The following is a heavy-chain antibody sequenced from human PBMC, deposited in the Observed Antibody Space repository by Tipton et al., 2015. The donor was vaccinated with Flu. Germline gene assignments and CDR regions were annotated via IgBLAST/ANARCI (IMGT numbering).Heavy chain of an antibody. V-gene: IGHV4-38-2*02. Sequence: TLSLTCAVSGYSISSGYYWGWIRQPPGKGLEWIGSTYHSGSTYYNPSLKSRVTISVDTSKNQFSLKLGSVTAADTAVYYCARDLCGGDCYFDAFDIWGQGTMVTVSS. D-gene: IGHD2-21*02. J-gene: IGHJ3*02. CDR1: GYSISSGYY. CDR2: TYHSGST. CDR3: ARDLCGGDCYFDAFDI.